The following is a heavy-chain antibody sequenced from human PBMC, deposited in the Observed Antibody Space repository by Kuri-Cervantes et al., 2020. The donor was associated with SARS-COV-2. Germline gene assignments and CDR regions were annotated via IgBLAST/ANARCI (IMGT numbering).Heavy chain of an antibody. CDR1: GFTFSDYY. V-gene: IGHV3-11*04. CDR2: ISSSGSTI. CDR3: ARGVVPAAIRYYYYYYYMDA. D-gene: IGHD2-2*02. J-gene: IGHJ6*03. Sequence: GGSLRLSCAASGFTFSDYYMSWIRQAPGKGLEWASYISSSGSTIYYADSVKGRFTISRDNAKNSLYLQMNSLRAEDTAVYYCARGVVPAAIRYYYYYYYMDAWGKGTTVTVSS.